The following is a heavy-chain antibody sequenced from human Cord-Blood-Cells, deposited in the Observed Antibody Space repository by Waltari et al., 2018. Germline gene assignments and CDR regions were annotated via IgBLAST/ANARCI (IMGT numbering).Heavy chain of an antibody. V-gene: IGHV4-39*01. J-gene: IGHJ4*02. CDR1: GGSISSSSYY. Sequence: QLQLQESGPGLVKPSETLSLTCTVSGGSISSSSYYWGWIRQPPGKGLEWIGSIYYSGSTDNNPSPKSRVTISVDTSKNQFSLKLSSVTAADTAVYYCARLHTNDFWSGYYFDYWGQGTLVTVSS. D-gene: IGHD3-3*01. CDR3: ARLHTNDFWSGYYFDY. CDR2: IYYSGST.